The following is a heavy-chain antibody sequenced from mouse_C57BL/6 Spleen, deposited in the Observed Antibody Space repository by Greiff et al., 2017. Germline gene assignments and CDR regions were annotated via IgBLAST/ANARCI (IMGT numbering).Heavy chain of an antibody. CDR3: ARDYGSSGCAY. CDR1: GYTFTSYW. V-gene: IGHV1-61*01. J-gene: IGHJ3*01. D-gene: IGHD1-1*01. CDR2: IYPSDSET. Sequence: QVQLQQPGAELVRPGSSVKLSCKASGYTFTSYWLDWVKQRPGQGLEWIGNIYPSDSETHYNQKFKDKATLTVDKSSSTAYMQLSSLTSEDSAVYYCARDYGSSGCAYWGQGTLVTVSA.